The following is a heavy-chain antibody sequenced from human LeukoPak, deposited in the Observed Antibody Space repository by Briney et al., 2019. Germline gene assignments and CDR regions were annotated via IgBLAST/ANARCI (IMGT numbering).Heavy chain of an antibody. CDR1: GFTFSTYA. D-gene: IGHD6-13*01. J-gene: IGHJ4*02. CDR3: ARDKAHLAAAGFIDY. V-gene: IGHV3-30*04. Sequence: GGSLRLSCAASGFTFSTYAMHWVRQAPGKGLEWVAVISYDGSSKYYADSVKGRFTISRDNSKNTLYLQMNSLRAEDTAVYYCARDKAHLAAAGFIDYWGQGTLVTVSS. CDR2: ISYDGSSK.